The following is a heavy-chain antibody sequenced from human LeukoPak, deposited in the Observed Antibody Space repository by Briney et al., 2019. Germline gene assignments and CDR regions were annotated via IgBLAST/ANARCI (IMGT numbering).Heavy chain of an antibody. CDR2: IYDSGTI. Sequence: PGGSLRLSCAASGFTVSTNYMSWVRQAPGKGLEWVSIIYDSGTIHYADSVKGRFTISRDNSKNTLYLQMNSLRAEDTAVYYCARRGDGGRSFDYWGQGTLVTVSS. J-gene: IGHJ4*02. CDR1: GFTVSTNY. D-gene: IGHD4-23*01. V-gene: IGHV3-53*01. CDR3: ARRGDGGRSFDY.